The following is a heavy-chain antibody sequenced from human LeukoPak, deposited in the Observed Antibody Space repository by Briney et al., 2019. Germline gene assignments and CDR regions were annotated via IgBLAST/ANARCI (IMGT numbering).Heavy chain of an antibody. D-gene: IGHD6-19*01. CDR2: IYTSGST. V-gene: IGHV4-4*07. CDR1: GGSLSSYY. J-gene: IGHJ4*02. Sequence: SETLSLTCTVSGGSLSSYYWSWIRQPAGKGLEWIGRIYTSGSTNYNPSLKSRVTMSVDTSKNQFSLKLSSVTAADTAVYYCARGGSSGWYDNFDYWGQGTLVTVSS. CDR3: ARGGSSGWYDNFDY.